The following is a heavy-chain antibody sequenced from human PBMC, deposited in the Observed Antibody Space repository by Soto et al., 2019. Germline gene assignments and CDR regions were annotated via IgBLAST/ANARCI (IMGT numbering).Heavy chain of an antibody. D-gene: IGHD6-19*01. J-gene: IGHJ4*02. Sequence: QVQLVQSGAEEKKPGASVKVSCKASGYTFTGYAMHWVRQAPGQRLEWMGWINAGNGNTKYSQTFQGRVTITRDTSASTAYMALSSLRSEDTAVYYCARAVAVAADFDYWGQGTLVTVSS. CDR1: GYTFTGYA. CDR3: ARAVAVAADFDY. V-gene: IGHV1-3*05. CDR2: INAGNGNT.